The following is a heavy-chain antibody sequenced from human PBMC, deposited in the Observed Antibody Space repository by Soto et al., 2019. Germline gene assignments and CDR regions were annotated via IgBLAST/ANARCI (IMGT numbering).Heavy chain of an antibody. Sequence: GGSLRLSCVASGFTFSAYPMHWVRQAPDKGLEWVAVMSADGRDKFYADSVKGRFTISRDNSKNTLYLQINSLRPDDTGVYFCARDAPFHDYWGLGTLVTVSS. CDR2: MSADGRDK. CDR1: GFTFSAYP. J-gene: IGHJ4*02. V-gene: IGHV3-30*04. CDR3: ARDAPFHDY.